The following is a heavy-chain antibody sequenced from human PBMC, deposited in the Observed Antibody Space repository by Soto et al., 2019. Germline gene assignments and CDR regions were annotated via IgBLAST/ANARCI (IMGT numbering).Heavy chain of an antibody. Sequence: EVQLLESGEGLVQPGGSLRLSCAASGFTFSSYAMSWVRQAPGKGLEWLSVISGGGGGTYYADSVKGRFTISRDTSKNTLYLQMNSLRVEDTAVYYCAKDGTYNPNSPVESWGQGTLVTVSS. CDR1: GFTFSSYA. D-gene: IGHD1-26*01. V-gene: IGHV3-23*01. CDR3: AKDGTYNPNSPVES. CDR2: ISGGGGGT. J-gene: IGHJ4*02.